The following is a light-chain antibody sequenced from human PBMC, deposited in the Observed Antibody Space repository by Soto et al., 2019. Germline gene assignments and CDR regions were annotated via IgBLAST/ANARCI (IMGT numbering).Light chain of an antibody. J-gene: IGKJ1*01. CDR2: KTS. CDR1: QSISIW. CDR3: QHCNDYSWT. V-gene: IGKV1-5*03. Sequence: DINMTQSPSTLSASVGDRVTITCRASQSISIWLAWYQQKPGKAPNLLIYKTSSLESGVPSRFSGSGSGTEFTLTISSLQPDDFATYYCQHCNDYSWTFGQGTKVEIK.